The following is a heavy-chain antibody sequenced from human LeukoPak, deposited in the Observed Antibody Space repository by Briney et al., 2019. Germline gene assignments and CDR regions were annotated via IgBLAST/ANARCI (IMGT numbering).Heavy chain of an antibody. J-gene: IGHJ4*02. CDR3: ARDTSLGYCGGDCYPDN. CDR1: GGSISSGSYY. Sequence: SETLSLTCTVSGGSISSGSYYWRWIRQPAGKGLEWIGRIYTSGSTDYNPSLKSRVTISIDTSKNQFSLNLRSVTAADSAVYYCARDTSLGYCGGDCYPDNWGQGTLVTVSS. D-gene: IGHD2-21*02. CDR2: IYTSGST. V-gene: IGHV4-61*02.